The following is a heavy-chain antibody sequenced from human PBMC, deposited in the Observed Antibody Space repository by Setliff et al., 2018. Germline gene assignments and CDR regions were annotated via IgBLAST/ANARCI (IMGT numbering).Heavy chain of an antibody. CDR1: GDSISSGSYY. D-gene: IGHD6-6*01. V-gene: IGHV4-31*03. CDR2: IFHSGST. Sequence: PSETLSLTCTASGDSISSGSYYWNWIRQHPEKGLEWLGYIFHSGSTHYNSSLKSRITISIDTSRDQLSLQLTAVTAADTAMYYCVRATEKFGLYSSSSNPFDIWGQGPMVTVSS. CDR3: VRATEKFGLYSSSSNPFDI. J-gene: IGHJ3*02.